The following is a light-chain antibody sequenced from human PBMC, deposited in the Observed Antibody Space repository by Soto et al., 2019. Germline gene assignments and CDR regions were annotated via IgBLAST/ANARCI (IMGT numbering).Light chain of an antibody. CDR3: QQYDNWWT. J-gene: IGKJ1*01. Sequence: EIVLTQSPGTLSLSPGERATLSCRASQSVSSSYLAWYQQKPGQAPRLLIYGASSRATGIPDRFSGSGSGTEFTLTISSLHSEDFGVYYCQQYDNWWTFGQGNKVDIK. CDR2: GAS. V-gene: IGKV3-20*01. CDR1: QSVSSSY.